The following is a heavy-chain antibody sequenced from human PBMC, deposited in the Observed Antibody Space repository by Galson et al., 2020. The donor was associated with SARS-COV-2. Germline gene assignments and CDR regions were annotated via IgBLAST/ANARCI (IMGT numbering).Heavy chain of an antibody. D-gene: IGHD1-26*01. CDR2: IKIKTDGGTT. Sequence: GESLKISCAASGFTFSNAWMSWVRQAPGKGLEWVGRIKIKTDGGTTDYAAPVKGRFTISRDDSKNTLYLQMNSLKTEDTAVHYCTTDRGAVEWELLTGEGYYFDYWGQGTLVTVSS. CDR3: TTDRGAVEWELLTGEGYYFDY. J-gene: IGHJ4*02. CDR1: GFTFSNAW. V-gene: IGHV3-15*01.